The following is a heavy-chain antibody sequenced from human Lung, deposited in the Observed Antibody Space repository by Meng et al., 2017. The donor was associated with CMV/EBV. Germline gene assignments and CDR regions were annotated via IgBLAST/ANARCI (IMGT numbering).Heavy chain of an antibody. CDR2: ISAYNDNT. D-gene: IGHD3-22*01. Sequence: ASVKVSCKASGDTFTSYGFTWVRQASGQGLEWVGWISAYNDNTNYAQRLQGRVSMTTDTTTSTAYMELRSLRSDDTAVYYCASKVEPYYYDRSGYLNWGQGTLVNVSS. V-gene: IGHV1-18*01. CDR1: GDTFTSYG. CDR3: ASKVEPYYYDRSGYLN. J-gene: IGHJ4*02.